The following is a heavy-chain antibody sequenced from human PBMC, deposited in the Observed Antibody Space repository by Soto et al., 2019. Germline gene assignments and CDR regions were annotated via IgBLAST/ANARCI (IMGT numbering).Heavy chain of an antibody. V-gene: IGHV4-61*01. CDR3: GRVVYYYDNSGYFDY. CDR1: GGSVSSGSYY. Sequence: SETLSLTGTVSGGSVSSGSYYWSWVRQPPGKGLEWIGYIYYSGSTNYNPSLKSRVSISVDTSKNQFSLKLSSVAAADTAVYYCGRVVYYYDNSGYFDYWGQGALVTVSS. CDR2: IYYSGST. J-gene: IGHJ4*02. D-gene: IGHD3-22*01.